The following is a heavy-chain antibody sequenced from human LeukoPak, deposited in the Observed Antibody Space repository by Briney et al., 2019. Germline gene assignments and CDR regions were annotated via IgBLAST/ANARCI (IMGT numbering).Heavy chain of an antibody. CDR1: GFTFSYAW. CDR3: ARGGYGSARPFPSDY. V-gene: IGHV3-15*01. CDR2: FKSKSEGGTT. Sequence: GGSLRLSCAASGFTFSYAWMSWVRQAPGKGLEWVGRFKSKSEGGTTDYAAPVKGRFTFSRDDSKNTLYLQMNSLRAEDTAVYYCARGGYGSARPFPSDYWGQGTLVTVSS. D-gene: IGHD6-6*01. J-gene: IGHJ4*02.